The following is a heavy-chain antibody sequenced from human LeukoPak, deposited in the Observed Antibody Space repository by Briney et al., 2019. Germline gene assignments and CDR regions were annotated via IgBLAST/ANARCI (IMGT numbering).Heavy chain of an antibody. V-gene: IGHV3-23*01. CDR3: AKVLVTTTSPFDY. CDR2: ISGSGGST. J-gene: IGHJ4*02. D-gene: IGHD4-17*01. CDR1: GFPFSSHV. Sequence: QSGGSLRLSCAASGFPFSSHVLSWVRQAPGKGLEWVSAISGSGGSTYYADSVKGRFTISRDNSKNTLYLQMNSLRAEDTAVYYCAKVLVTTTSPFDYWGQGTLVTVSS.